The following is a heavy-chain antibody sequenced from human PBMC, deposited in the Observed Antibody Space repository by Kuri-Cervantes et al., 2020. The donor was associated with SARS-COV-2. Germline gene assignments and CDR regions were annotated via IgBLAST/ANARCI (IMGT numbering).Heavy chain of an antibody. D-gene: IGHD1-26*01. Sequence: SETLSLTCTVSGGSISSHYWSWIRQPPGKGLEWIGYIYYSGSTNYNPSLKSRVTISVDTSKNQFSLKLSSVTAADTAVYYCARDRRIVGASSNWFDSWGQGTLVTVSS. CDR1: GGSISSHY. J-gene: IGHJ5*01. V-gene: IGHV4-59*11. CDR3: ARDRRIVGASSNWFDS. CDR2: IYYSGST.